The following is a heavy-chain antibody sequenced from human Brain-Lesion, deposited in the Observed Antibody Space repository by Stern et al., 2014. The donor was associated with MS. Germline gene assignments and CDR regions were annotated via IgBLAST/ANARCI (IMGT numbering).Heavy chain of an antibody. CDR2: INPKSGGP. CDR1: GYTFTGYY. CDR3: ATYYYDSTGYNDF. V-gene: IGHV1-2*04. Sequence: VQLVQSGAELKKPGASVKVSCKASGYTFTGYYMHWARQAPGQGLAWMGWINPKSGGPKYAQKFQGWVTMTRDTSINTAYMELSRLRSDDTDVYYCATYYYDSTGYNDFWGQGTLVTVSS. J-gene: IGHJ4*02. D-gene: IGHD3-22*01.